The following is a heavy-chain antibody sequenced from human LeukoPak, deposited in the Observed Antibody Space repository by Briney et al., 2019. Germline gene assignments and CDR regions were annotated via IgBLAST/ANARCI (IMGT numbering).Heavy chain of an antibody. CDR3: ARGKYYCSGDSCSPPFDY. D-gene: IGHD2-15*01. CDR2: VDHTGGT. J-gene: IGHJ4*02. V-gene: IGHV4-34*01. Sequence: GSLRLSCAASGFTLGNYAMSWVRQTPGKGLEWIGEVDHTGGTKYNSSLKSRVTISVDTSKNQFSLKLSSVTAADTAVYYCARGKYYCSGDSCSPPFDYWGRGALVTVSS. CDR1: GFTLGNYA.